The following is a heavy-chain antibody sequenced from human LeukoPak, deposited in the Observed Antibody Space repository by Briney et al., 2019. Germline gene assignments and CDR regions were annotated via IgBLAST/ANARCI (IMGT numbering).Heavy chain of an antibody. CDR1: GFTFSSYG. J-gene: IGHJ4*02. CDR3: ARGRGTSVYFDF. Sequence: GGTLRLSCAASGFTFSSYGMTWVRQAPGKGLEWVSAISGSGGSTYNADSVKGRFTISRDSATNSVSLQMDSLRPEDTAVYYCARGRGTSVYFDFWGQGTLVTVSS. V-gene: IGHV3-23*01. CDR2: ISGSGGST. D-gene: IGHD3-16*01.